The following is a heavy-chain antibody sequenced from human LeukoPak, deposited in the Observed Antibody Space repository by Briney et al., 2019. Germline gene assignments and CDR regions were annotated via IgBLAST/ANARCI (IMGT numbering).Heavy chain of an antibody. CDR2: IYYSGST. CDR1: GGSISSGGYY. V-gene: IGHV4-31*03. D-gene: IGHD3-10*01. Sequence: SETLSLTCTVSGGSISSGGYYWSWIRQHPGKGLEWIGCIYYSGSTYYNPSLKSRVTISVDTSKNQFSLELSSVTAADTAVYYCARVWAGSGSYYNFDYWGQGTLVTVSP. CDR3: ARVWAGSGSYYNFDY. J-gene: IGHJ4*02.